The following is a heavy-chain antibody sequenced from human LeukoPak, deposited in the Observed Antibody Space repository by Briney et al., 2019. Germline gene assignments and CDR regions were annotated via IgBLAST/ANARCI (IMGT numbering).Heavy chain of an antibody. CDR3: ARVVAVAGLYYYYYMDV. J-gene: IGHJ6*03. CDR2: IYYSGST. D-gene: IGHD6-19*01. V-gene: IGHV4-59*01. Sequence: SETLSLTCTVSGGSISSYYWSWIRQPPGKGLEWIGYIYYSGSTNYNPSPKSRVTISVDTSKNQFSLKLSSVTAADTAVYYCARVVAVAGLYYYYYMDVWGKGTTVTISS. CDR1: GGSISSYY.